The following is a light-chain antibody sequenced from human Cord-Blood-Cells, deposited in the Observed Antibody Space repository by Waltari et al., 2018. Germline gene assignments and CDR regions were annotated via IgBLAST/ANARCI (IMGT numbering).Light chain of an antibody. CDR1: SSDVGSYNL. CDR3: CSYAGSSTYV. J-gene: IGLJ1*01. Sequence: QSALTQPASVSGSPGQSITISCTGTSSDVGSYNLVSWYQKHPGKAPKLMIYESSKRLSGFSKRFSGSKSGNTAALTISGLQAEDEADYYCCSYAGSSTYVFGTGTKVTVL. V-gene: IGLV2-23*01. CDR2: ESS.